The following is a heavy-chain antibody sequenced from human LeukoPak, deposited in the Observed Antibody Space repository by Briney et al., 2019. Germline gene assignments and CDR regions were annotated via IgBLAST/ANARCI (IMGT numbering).Heavy chain of an antibody. CDR2: ISGSGGST. CDR3: AKDGDYYGSGSYYWGYYYYYYYMDV. CDR1: GFTFSSYS. J-gene: IGHJ6*03. V-gene: IGHV3-23*01. D-gene: IGHD3-10*01. Sequence: PGGSLRLSCAASGFTFSSYSMNWVRQAPGKGLEWVSAISGSGGSTYYADSVKGRFTISRDNSKNTLYLQMNSLRAEDTAVYYCAKDGDYYGSGSYYWGYYYYYYYMDVWGKGTTVTISS.